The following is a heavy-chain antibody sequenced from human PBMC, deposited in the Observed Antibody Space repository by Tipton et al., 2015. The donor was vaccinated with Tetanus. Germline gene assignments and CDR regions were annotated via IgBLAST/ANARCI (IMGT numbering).Heavy chain of an antibody. CDR3: ARVGFTIRWRLDF. CDR2: IYRSGFT. CDR1: GYSIGSDYY. D-gene: IGHD3-3*02. Sequence: TLSLTCAVSGYSIGSDYYWGWVRQPPGRGLEWFGSIYRSGFTYYNPSLKSRVAKSMDTSKNQFSLELTSVTAADTAVYYCARVGFTIRWRLDFWGQGTLVTASS. V-gene: IGHV4-38-2*01. J-gene: IGHJ4*02.